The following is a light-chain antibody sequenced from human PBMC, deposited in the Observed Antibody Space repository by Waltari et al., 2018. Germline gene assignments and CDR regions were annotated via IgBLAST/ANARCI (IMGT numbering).Light chain of an antibody. V-gene: IGKV1-39*01. CDR1: QSISSY. Sequence: DIQMTQSPSSLSASVGDRFTITCRASQSISSYLNWYQQKPGKAPKLLIYAASSLHSGVPSRFSGGGSGTDFTLTISSLQPEDFATYYCQQSYSTPRTFGQGTKVEIK. CDR2: AAS. J-gene: IGKJ1*01. CDR3: QQSYSTPRT.